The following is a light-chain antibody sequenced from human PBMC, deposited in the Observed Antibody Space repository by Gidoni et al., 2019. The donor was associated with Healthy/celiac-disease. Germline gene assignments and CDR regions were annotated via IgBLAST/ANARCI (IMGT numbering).Light chain of an antibody. CDR3: QQYGSSPYT. CDR1: QSVSSSY. V-gene: IGKV3-20*01. CDR2: GAS. J-gene: IGKJ2*01. Sequence: EIVLTQSPGTLSLSPGERATLSCRASQSVSSSYLAWYQQKPGQAPRLLIYGASSRATVIPDRFSGSGSGTDFTLTISRLEPEYFSVYYCQQYGSSPYTFXQXTKLEIK.